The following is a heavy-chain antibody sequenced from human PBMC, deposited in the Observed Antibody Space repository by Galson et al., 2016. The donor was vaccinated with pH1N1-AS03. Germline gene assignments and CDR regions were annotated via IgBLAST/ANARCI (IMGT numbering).Heavy chain of an antibody. CDR2: MNPDSGNT. Sequence: YTFTTYDINWVRQAPGQGLEWMGWMNPDSGNTGYAPSFQGRVTITRDTSISTAYMELSSLRSEDTAVYYCARGVVDCSGPACSGTLRFDPWGQGTLVTVSS. J-gene: IGHJ5*02. CDR1: YTFTTYD. D-gene: IGHD2-15*01. V-gene: IGHV1-8*03. CDR3: ARGVVDCSGPACSGTLRFDP.